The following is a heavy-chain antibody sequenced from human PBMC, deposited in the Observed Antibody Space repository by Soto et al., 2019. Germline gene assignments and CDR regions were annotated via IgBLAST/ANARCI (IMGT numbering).Heavy chain of an antibody. CDR2: ISYDGSNK. D-gene: IGHD4-17*01. Sequence: QVQLVESGGGVVQPGRSLRLSCAASGFTFSSYGMHWVRQAPGKGLEWVAVISYDGSNKYYADSVKGRFTISRDNSKNTLYLQMNSLRAEDTAVYYCAIFPGTVTLAYWCQGTLVTVSS. CDR1: GFTFSSYG. CDR3: AIFPGTVTLAY. J-gene: IGHJ4*02. V-gene: IGHV3-30*03.